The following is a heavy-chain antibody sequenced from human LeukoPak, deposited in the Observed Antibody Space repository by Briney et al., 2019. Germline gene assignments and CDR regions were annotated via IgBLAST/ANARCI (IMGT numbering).Heavy chain of an antibody. V-gene: IGHV3-9*01. Sequence: GGSLRLSCAASGFTFDDYAMHWVRQAPGKGLEWVSGISWNSGSIGYADSVKGRFIISRDNAKNSLYLQMNSLRAEDTALYYCAKDVDPITMIVVGAFDIWGQGTMVTVSS. D-gene: IGHD3-22*01. CDR3: AKDVDPITMIVVGAFDI. CDR2: ISWNSGSI. J-gene: IGHJ3*02. CDR1: GFTFDDYA.